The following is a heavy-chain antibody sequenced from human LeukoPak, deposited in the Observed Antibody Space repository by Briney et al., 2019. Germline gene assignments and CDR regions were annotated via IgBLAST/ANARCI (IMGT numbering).Heavy chain of an antibody. Sequence: SETLSLTCTVSGYSISSGYYWGWIRQPPGKGLEWIGSIYHSGSTYYNPSLKSRVTISVDTSKNQFSLKLSSVTAADTAVYYCARRGYYYIFDYWGQGTLVTVSS. CDR1: GYSISSGYY. CDR3: ARRGYYYIFDY. CDR2: IYHSGST. V-gene: IGHV4-38-2*02. D-gene: IGHD3-22*01. J-gene: IGHJ4*02.